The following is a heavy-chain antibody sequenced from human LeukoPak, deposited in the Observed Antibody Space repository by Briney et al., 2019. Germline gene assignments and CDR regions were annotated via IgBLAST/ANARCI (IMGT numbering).Heavy chain of an antibody. V-gene: IGHV3-23*01. J-gene: IGHJ4*02. CDR2: ISGSGGST. D-gene: IGHD6-19*01. CDR3: ANDLAVAGPGRDY. Sequence: GGSLRLSCAASGFTFSSYAMSWVRQAPGKGLEWVSAISGSGGSTYYADSAKGRFTISRDNSKNTLYLQMNSLRAEDTAVYYCANDLAVAGPGRDYWGQGTLVTVSS. CDR1: GFTFSSYA.